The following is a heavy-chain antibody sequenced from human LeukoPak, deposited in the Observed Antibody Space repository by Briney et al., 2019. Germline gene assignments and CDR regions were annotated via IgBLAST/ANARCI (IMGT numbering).Heavy chain of an antibody. CDR3: ASPDVDTNYYYYMDV. V-gene: IGHV1-69*13. CDR1: GGTFSSYA. CDR2: IIPIFGTA. Sequence: SVKVSCKASGGTFSSYAISWVRQAPGQGLEWMGGIIPIFGTAKYAQKFQGRVTITAAESTSTAYMELSSLRSEDTAVYYCASPDVDTNYYYYMDVWGKGTTVTASS. J-gene: IGHJ6*03. D-gene: IGHD5-18*01.